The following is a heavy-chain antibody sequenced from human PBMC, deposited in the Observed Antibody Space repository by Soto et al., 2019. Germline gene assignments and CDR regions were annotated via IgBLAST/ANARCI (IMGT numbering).Heavy chain of an antibody. CDR2: INPNSGGT. V-gene: IGHV1-2*04. D-gene: IGHD4-17*01. CDR3: ARSPIYGDYVGYYYGMDV. CDR1: GYTFTGYY. Sequence: ASVKVSCKASGYTFTGYYMHWVRQAPGQGLEWMGWINPNSGGTNYAQKFQGWVTMTRDTSISTAYMELSRLRSDDTGVYYCARSPIYGDYVGYYYGMDVWGQGTTVTVSS. J-gene: IGHJ6*02.